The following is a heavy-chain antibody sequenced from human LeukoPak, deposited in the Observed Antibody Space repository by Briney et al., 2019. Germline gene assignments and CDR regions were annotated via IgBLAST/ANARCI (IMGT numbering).Heavy chain of an antibody. Sequence: GRSLRLSCAASGFTFSSYAMHWVRQASGKGLEWVAVISYDGSNKYYADSVKGRFTISRDNSENTLYLQMNSLRAEDTAVYYCARDVTMVRGVHSYDAFDIWGQGTMVTVSS. CDR2: ISYDGSNK. CDR3: ARDVTMVRGVHSYDAFDI. V-gene: IGHV3-30*04. CDR1: GFTFSSYA. D-gene: IGHD3-10*01. J-gene: IGHJ3*02.